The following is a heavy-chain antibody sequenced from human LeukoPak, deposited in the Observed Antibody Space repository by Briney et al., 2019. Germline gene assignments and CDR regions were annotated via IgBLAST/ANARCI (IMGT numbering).Heavy chain of an antibody. CDR1: GYTFTGYY. Sequence: ASVKVSCKASGYTFTGYYMHWVRQAPGQGLEWMGWINPNSGGTNYAQKFQGRVTMTRDTSISTAYMELSRLRSDDTAVYYCARADVAAAGPKIDYWGQGTLVTVSS. J-gene: IGHJ4*02. D-gene: IGHD6-13*01. V-gene: IGHV1-2*02. CDR3: ARADVAAAGPKIDY. CDR2: INPNSGGT.